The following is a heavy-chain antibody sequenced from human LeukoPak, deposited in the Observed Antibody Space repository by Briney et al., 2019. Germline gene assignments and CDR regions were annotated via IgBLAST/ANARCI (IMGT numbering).Heavy chain of an antibody. D-gene: IGHD6-13*01. Sequence: GESLKISCKGSGYSFTSYWIGWVRQMPGKGLEWMGIIYPGDSDTRYSPSFQGQVAISADKSISTAYLQWSSLKASDTAMYYCASTSSSWYYIYAFDIWGQGTMVTVSS. J-gene: IGHJ3*02. V-gene: IGHV5-51*01. CDR1: GYSFTSYW. CDR2: IYPGDSDT. CDR3: ASTSSSWYYIYAFDI.